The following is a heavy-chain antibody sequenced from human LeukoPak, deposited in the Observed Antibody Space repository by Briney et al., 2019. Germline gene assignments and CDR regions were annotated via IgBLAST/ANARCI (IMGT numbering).Heavy chain of an antibody. CDR1: GGSIKSFF. D-gene: IGHD4-17*01. CDR2: IHQSTNT. J-gene: IGHJ4*02. Sequence: SETLSLTCTVSGGSIKSFFWSWIRQPPGKGLEWIGYIHQSTNTQYNPSLKSRVTISTDRSTNQFSLKMSFVTAADTAVYYCARSLYGDYSLGFWGQGTLVTVSS. CDR3: ARSLYGDYSLGF. V-gene: IGHV4-59*12.